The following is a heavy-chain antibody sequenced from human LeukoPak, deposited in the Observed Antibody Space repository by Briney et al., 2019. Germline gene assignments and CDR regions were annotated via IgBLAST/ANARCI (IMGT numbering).Heavy chain of an antibody. D-gene: IGHD5-12*01. Sequence: ASVKDSCKAFGYSLTNYYVRCVRQAPGQGLEWMGEINPSGGSTSYAQKFQGRITVTRDTYTNTVYMDLSSLRSEDTATYYCARGAPTTRIGAGRFDYWGQGSLLTVAS. V-gene: IGHV1-46*01. CDR3: ARGAPTTRIGAGRFDY. J-gene: IGHJ4*02. CDR1: GYSLTNYY. CDR2: INPSGGST.